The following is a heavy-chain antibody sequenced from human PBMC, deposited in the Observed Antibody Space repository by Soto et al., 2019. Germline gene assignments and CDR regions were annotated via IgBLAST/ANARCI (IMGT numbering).Heavy chain of an antibody. Sequence: PSETLSLTCTVSGGSVSSGSYYWSWIRQPPGKGLEWIGYIYYSGSTNYNPSLKSRVTISVDTSKNQFSLKLSSVTAADTAVYYCARDYSGTSGRFVFDSWGQGSLVIVSS. J-gene: IGHJ5*01. CDR2: IYYSGST. V-gene: IGHV4-61*01. CDR3: ARDYSGTSGRFVFDS. CDR1: GGSVSSGSYY. D-gene: IGHD1-26*01.